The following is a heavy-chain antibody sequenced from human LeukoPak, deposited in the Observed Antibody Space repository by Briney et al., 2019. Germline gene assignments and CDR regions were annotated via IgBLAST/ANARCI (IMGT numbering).Heavy chain of an antibody. J-gene: IGHJ4*02. CDR1: GFTFSDFW. V-gene: IGHV3-7*01. Sequence: PGGSLRLSCAASGFTFSDFWMSWVRQAPGKGLEWVANIDRGGSATYYVDSVKGRFTISRDNAEKSLFLQLNSLGAEDTAFYYCARSPDTGTVDFWGQGTLATVSS. CDR3: ARSPDTGTVDF. D-gene: IGHD3/OR15-3a*01. CDR2: IDRGGSAT.